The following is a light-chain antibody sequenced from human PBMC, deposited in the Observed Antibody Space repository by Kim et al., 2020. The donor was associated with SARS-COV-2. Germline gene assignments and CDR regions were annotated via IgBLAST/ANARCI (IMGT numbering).Light chain of an antibody. Sequence: GQTITIACTGTSSDVGGSDYVSGYQQHPGKAPKLMFYDVSHRPSGVSHRFSGAKSGDTASLTISGLQAEDEADYYCSSYTSSSTWVFGGGTQLTVL. CDR3: SSYTSSSTWV. V-gene: IGLV2-14*03. CDR1: SSDVGGSDY. CDR2: DVS. J-gene: IGLJ3*02.